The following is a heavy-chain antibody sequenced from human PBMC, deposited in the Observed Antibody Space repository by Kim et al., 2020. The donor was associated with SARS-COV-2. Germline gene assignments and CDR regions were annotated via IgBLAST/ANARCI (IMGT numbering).Heavy chain of an antibody. J-gene: IGHJ3*02. D-gene: IGHD2-21*01. CDR1: GYSFASYW. CDR2: THPDDYDT. V-gene: IGHV5-51*01. Sequence: GESLKISCKGSGYSFASYWIGWVRQMPGRGLEWMGITHPDDYDTRYSPSLQGQVIISADKSTRTADLQWRSLTASDSAMYYCFRPIRNHKKDAFDIWGQG. CDR3: FRPIRNHKKDAFDI.